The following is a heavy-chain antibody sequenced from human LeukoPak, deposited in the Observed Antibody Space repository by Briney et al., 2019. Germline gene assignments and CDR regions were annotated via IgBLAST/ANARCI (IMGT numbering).Heavy chain of an antibody. CDR1: GFTFSSYA. CDR3: AKSGIAAAGIPVFDP. Sequence: PGGSLRLSCAAFGFTFSSYAMSWVRQAPGKGLEWVSAISGSGGSTYYADSVKGRFTISRDNSKNTLYLQMNSLRAEDTAVYYCAKSGIAAAGIPVFDPWGQGTLVTVSS. V-gene: IGHV3-23*01. D-gene: IGHD6-13*01. CDR2: ISGSGGST. J-gene: IGHJ5*02.